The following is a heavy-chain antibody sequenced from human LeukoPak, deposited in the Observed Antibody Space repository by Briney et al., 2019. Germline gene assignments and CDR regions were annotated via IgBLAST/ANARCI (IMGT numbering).Heavy chain of an antibody. D-gene: IGHD3-10*01. CDR3: ARDLSNSGSYYPYYYYGMDV. V-gene: IGHV3-30*03. J-gene: IGHJ6*02. CDR2: ISYDGSKE. Sequence: GGSLRLSCAASGFTFTNYGLHWVRQAPGKGLEWVAFISYDGSKENYADAVKGRFTISRDNSKNTLYLQMNSLRAEDTAVYYCARDLSNSGSYYPYYYYGMDVWGQGTTVTVSS. CDR1: GFTFTNYG.